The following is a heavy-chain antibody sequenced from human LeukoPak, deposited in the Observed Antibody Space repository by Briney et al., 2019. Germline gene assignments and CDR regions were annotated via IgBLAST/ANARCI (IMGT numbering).Heavy chain of an antibody. V-gene: IGHV3-66*02. Sequence: PGGSLRLSCAASGFTVSSNYMSWVRQAPGKGLKWVSVIYSGGSTYYADSVKGRFTISRDNSKNTLYLQMNSLRAEDTAVYYCARVSIFGVLPDYWGQGTLVTVSS. CDR3: ARVSIFGVLPDY. J-gene: IGHJ4*02. D-gene: IGHD3-3*01. CDR2: IYSGGST. CDR1: GFTVSSNY.